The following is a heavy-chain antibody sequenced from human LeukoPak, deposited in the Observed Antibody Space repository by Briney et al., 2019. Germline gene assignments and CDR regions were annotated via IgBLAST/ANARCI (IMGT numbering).Heavy chain of an antibody. CDR3: ASYGSSGYYYTY. D-gene: IGHD3-22*01. CDR2: INPSGGST. V-gene: IGHV1-46*01. CDR1: GYTFTSYY. Sequence: ASVKVSCKASGYTFTSYYMHWVRQAPGQGLEWMGIINPSGGSTSYAQKFQGRVTMTRDTSTSTVYMELSRLRSDDTAVYYCASYGSSGYYYTYWGQGTLVTVSS. J-gene: IGHJ4*02.